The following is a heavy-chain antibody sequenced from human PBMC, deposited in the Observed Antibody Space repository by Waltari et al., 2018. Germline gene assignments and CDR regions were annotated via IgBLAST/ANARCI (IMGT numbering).Heavy chain of an antibody. V-gene: IGHV3-30-3*01. D-gene: IGHD6-6*01. CDR2: ISYDGSNK. CDR1: GFTFSSYA. J-gene: IGHJ4*02. CDR3: GQLVRLDY. Sequence: QVQLVESGGGVVQPGRSLRLSCAASGFTFSSYAMHWVRQAPGKGLEGVAVISYDGSNKYYADSVKGRFTISRDNSKNTLYLQMNSLRAEDTAVYYCGQLVRLDYWGQGTLVTVSS.